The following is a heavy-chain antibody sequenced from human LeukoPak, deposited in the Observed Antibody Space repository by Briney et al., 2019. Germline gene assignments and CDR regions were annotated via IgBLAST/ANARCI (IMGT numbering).Heavy chain of an antibody. CDR3: ARELWFGESYFDY. CDR1: GYTFTGYY. CDR2: INPNSGGT. Sequence: ASVKVSCKASGYTFTGYYMHWVRQAPGQGLEWMGWINPNSGGTNYAQKFQGRVTMTRDTSISTAYMELSRLRSDDTAVYYCARELWFGESYFDYWGQGTLVTVSS. V-gene: IGHV1-2*02. D-gene: IGHD3-10*01. J-gene: IGHJ4*02.